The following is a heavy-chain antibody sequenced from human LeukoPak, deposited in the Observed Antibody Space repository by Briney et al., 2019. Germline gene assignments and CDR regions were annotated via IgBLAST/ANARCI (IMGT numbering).Heavy chain of an antibody. D-gene: IGHD6-13*01. Sequence: GGSLRLSCVASGFTVSNNYMSWARHAPGKGLEWVSVIYSGGTTDHADSVKGRFAISRDTSKNTLYLQMNSLRVEDTAVYYCVRERSGYASSAIDYWGQGTLVTVSS. V-gene: IGHV3-66*01. CDR3: VRERSGYASSAIDY. J-gene: IGHJ4*02. CDR2: IYSGGTT. CDR1: GFTVSNNY.